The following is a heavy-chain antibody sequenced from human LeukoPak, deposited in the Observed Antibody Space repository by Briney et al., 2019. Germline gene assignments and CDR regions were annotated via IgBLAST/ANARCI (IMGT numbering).Heavy chain of an antibody. CDR2: ISGSGGST. CDR3: ATRRDGYNYPPPYYFDY. Sequence: PGGSLRLSCAASGFTFSDYYMSWIRQAPGKGLEWVSAISGSGGSTYYADSVKGRFTISRDNSKNTLYLQMNSLRAEDTAVYYCATRRDGYNYPPPYYFDYWGQGTLVTVSS. D-gene: IGHD5-24*01. V-gene: IGHV3-23*01. J-gene: IGHJ4*02. CDR1: GFTFSDYY.